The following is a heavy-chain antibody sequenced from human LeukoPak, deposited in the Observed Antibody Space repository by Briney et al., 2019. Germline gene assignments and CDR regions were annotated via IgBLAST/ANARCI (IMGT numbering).Heavy chain of an antibody. Sequence: SETLSLTCAVYGGSFSGYYWSWIRQPPGKGLEWIGEINHSGSTNYNPSLKSRVTISVDTSKNQFSPKLSSVTAADTAVYYCASHPRITMVRGVIRYSWFDPWGQGTLVTVSS. CDR3: ASHPRITMVRGVIRYSWFDP. J-gene: IGHJ5*02. CDR2: INHSGST. V-gene: IGHV4-34*01. CDR1: GGSFSGYY. D-gene: IGHD3-10*01.